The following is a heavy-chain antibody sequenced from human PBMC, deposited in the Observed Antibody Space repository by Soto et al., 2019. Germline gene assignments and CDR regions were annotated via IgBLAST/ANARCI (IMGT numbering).Heavy chain of an antibody. J-gene: IGHJ4*02. Sequence: GGSIRLSCAASGFTFSSYDMRWVRQAPGKGLEWVSAIGTAGDTYYPGSVKGRFTISRENAKNSLYLQMNSLRAEDTAVYYCARASSSWYFGDQYYFDYWGQGTLVTVSS. D-gene: IGHD6-13*01. CDR2: IGTAGDT. CDR1: GFTFSSYD. V-gene: IGHV3-13*01. CDR3: ARASSSWYFGDQYYFDY.